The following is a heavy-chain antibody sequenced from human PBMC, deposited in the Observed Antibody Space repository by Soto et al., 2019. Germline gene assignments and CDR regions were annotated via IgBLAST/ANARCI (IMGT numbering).Heavy chain of an antibody. CDR3: AKDREPSCGGDCYPSDY. CDR1: GFTFSSYG. CDR2: ISYDGSNK. V-gene: IGHV3-30*18. D-gene: IGHD2-21*02. J-gene: IGHJ4*02. Sequence: QVQLVESGGGVVQPGRSLRLSCAASGFTFSSYGMHWVRQAPGKGLEWVAVISYDGSNKYYADSVKGRFTISRDNSKNTLYLQMHSLRAEYTAAYYCAKDREPSCGGDCYPSDYWGQGTLVTVSS.